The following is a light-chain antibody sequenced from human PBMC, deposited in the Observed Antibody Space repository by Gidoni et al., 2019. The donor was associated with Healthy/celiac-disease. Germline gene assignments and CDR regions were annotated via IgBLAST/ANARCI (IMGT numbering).Light chain of an antibody. CDR3: QQYDNLPRLT. CDR2: EAS. Sequence: DIQMTQSPSSLSASVGDRVTITCQASQDISNYLNWYQQKPGKAPKLLIYEASNLETGVPSRFSGSGSGTDFTFTISSLQPEDIATYYCQQYDNLPRLTFGPGTKVEIK. CDR1: QDISNY. V-gene: IGKV1-33*01. J-gene: IGKJ3*01.